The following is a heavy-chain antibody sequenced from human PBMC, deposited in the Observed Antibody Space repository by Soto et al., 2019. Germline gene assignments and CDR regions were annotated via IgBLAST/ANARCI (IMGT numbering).Heavy chain of an antibody. CDR1: GFSLSTSGVG. Sequence: SGPTLVNPTQTLPLTCSFSGFSLSTSGVGVGWIRQSPGKALEWLALIYWSGDEHYRPSLKSRLSIIKDTSKNHVVLIMTDMDPVDTATYYCARGLATLPVFAFDIWGQGAMVTVSS. V-gene: IGHV2-5*01. CDR2: IYWSGDE. D-gene: IGHD6-6*01. J-gene: IGHJ3*02. CDR3: ARGLATLPVFAFDI.